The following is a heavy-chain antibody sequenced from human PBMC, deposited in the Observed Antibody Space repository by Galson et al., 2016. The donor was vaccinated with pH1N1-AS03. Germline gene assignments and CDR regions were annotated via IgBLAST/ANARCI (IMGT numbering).Heavy chain of an antibody. Sequence: SLRLPCAASGFTFRSYEMNWVRQAPGKGLEWVSYISSSGSTICYADSVKGRFTLSRDNAKNSLYLQMNSLRAEDTAVYYCARVGVVGPPYGMDVWGQGTTVTVSS. CDR1: GFTFRSYE. CDR3: ARVGVVGPPYGMDV. J-gene: IGHJ6*02. V-gene: IGHV3-48*03. CDR2: ISSSGSTI. D-gene: IGHD2-15*01.